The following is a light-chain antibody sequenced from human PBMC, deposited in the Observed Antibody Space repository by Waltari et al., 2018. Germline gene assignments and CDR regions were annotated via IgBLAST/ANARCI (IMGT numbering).Light chain of an antibody. J-gene: IGLJ2*01. CDR1: SSDVGGYNY. CDR3: GSFISSTTGI. Sequence: QSALTQPDSVSGSPGQSITISCTGTSSDVGGYNYVSWYQQYPGKAPKVIIYDAINRPSGVSNRFSGSKSGNSASLTISGLQAEDDADYYCGSFISSTTGIFGGGTRLTVL. CDR2: DAI. V-gene: IGLV2-14*03.